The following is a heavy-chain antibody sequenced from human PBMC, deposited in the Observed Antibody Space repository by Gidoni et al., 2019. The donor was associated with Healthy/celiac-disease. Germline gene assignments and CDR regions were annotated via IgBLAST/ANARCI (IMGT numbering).Heavy chain of an antibody. V-gene: IGHV4-59*01. Sequence: QVQLQEPGPGLVKPSETLSLTCTVSGGSISSYYWSWIRQPPGKGLEWIGYIYYSGSTNYNPSLKSRVTISVDTPKNQFSLKLSSVTAADTAVYYCARGVYSSGWYERWGQGTLVTVSS. J-gene: IGHJ4*02. D-gene: IGHD6-19*01. CDR1: GGSISSYY. CDR3: ARGVYSSGWYER. CDR2: IYYSGST.